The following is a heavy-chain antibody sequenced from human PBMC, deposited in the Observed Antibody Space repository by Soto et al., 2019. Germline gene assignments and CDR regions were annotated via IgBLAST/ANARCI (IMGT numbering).Heavy chain of an antibody. J-gene: IGHJ2*01. CDR1: GFTFSSYG. CDR3: AIGPTSSGGRYLDL. D-gene: IGHD3-10*01. V-gene: IGHV3-30*03. Sequence: QVQLVESGGGVVQPGRSLRLSCAASGFTFSSYGMHWVRQAPGKGLEWVAVISYDGSNEYFADSVKGRFTISRDNSKNKLYLQMNSLRDEDTAVYYCAIGPTSSGGRYLDLWGPGTLVTLSS. CDR2: ISYDGSNE.